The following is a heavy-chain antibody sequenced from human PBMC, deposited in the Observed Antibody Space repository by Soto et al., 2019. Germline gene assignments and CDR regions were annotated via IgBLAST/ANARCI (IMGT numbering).Heavy chain of an antibody. CDR1: GYTFTSCG. J-gene: IGHJ4*02. CDR2: ISAHNGNT. CDR3: ARGRYGDY. D-gene: IGHD1-1*01. V-gene: IGHV1-18*01. Sequence: QVHLVQSGAEVKKPGASVKVSCKGSGYTFTSCGITWVRQVPGQGLEWMGWISAHNGNTDYAQKLQGRVTVTRDTSMSTDYMELRSLRSDDTAVYYCARGRYGDYCGQGALLTVSS.